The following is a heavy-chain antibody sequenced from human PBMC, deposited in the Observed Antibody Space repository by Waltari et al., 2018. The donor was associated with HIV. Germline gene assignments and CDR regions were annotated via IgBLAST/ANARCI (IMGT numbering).Heavy chain of an antibody. CDR2: IYHPGST. CDR1: GGSISTYNW. D-gene: IGHD2-21*01. CDR3: VRVVSDGNGSSWLDP. V-gene: IGHV4-4*02. Sequence: QVQLQESGPGQVEPSGTLSLTCVVSGGSISTYNWWTWVRQPPGKGLEWIGEIYHPGSTNDNKSQKSRVTISVDKSKTQFSLELRSVTAADTAVYYCVRVVSDGNGSSWLDPWGQGTLVTVSS. J-gene: IGHJ5*02.